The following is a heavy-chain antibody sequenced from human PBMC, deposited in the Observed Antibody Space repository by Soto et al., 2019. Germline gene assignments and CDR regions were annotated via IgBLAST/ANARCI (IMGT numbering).Heavy chain of an antibody. D-gene: IGHD3-10*01. J-gene: IGHJ4*02. CDR3: SRALGSADY. CDR1: GYTFTSYY. CDR2: INPNGGST. Sequence: QVQLVQSGAEVKNPGASVTVSCRASGYTFTSYYIHWVRQAPGQGLEWMAIINPNGGSTNYAQRFKGRVTVNRDTSMSIVYMELSSLRSEDMEVYYCSRALGSADYWGQGTLVTVSS. V-gene: IGHV1-46*03.